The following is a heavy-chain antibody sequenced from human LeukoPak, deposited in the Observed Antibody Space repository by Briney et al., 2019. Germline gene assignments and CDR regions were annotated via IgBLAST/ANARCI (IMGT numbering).Heavy chain of an antibody. D-gene: IGHD3-10*01. V-gene: IGHV3-33*05. Sequence: GRSLRLSCAASGFTFSSYGMHWVGQAPGKGLEWVAFISYDGSDEQYADSVKGRFTVSRDNAKNTLYLQMNSLTMEDTAFYYCAGETSYFTSGTSFNYWGQGTLVTVSS. CDR3: AGETSYFTSGTSFNY. CDR1: GFTFSSYG. CDR2: ISYDGSDE. J-gene: IGHJ4*02.